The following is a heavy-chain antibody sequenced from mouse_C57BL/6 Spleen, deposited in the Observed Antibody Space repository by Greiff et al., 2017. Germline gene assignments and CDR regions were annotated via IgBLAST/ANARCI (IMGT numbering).Heavy chain of an antibody. CDR2: INPNYGTT. CDR3: ARSEITTVVADFDY. Sequence: VQLQQSGPELVKPGASVKISCKASGYSFTDYNMNWVKQSNGKSLEWIGVINPNYGTTSYNQNFKGKATLTVDHSSSTAYMQLNSLTSEDSAVYYCARSEITTVVADFDYWGQGTTLTVSS. D-gene: IGHD1-1*01. V-gene: IGHV1-39*01. CDR1: GYSFTDYN. J-gene: IGHJ2*01.